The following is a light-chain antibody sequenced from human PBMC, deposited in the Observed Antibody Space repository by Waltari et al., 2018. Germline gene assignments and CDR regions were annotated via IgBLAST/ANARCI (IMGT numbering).Light chain of an antibody. CDR1: HNETKN. V-gene: IGLV3-21*01. Sequence: SYVLTQPPSVSVAPGKQASFTCGGEHNETKNLHLYQKRPSQAPVFVICYDSDRPARIPERFSGANSGNTATLTISRVEAGDEADYYCQVWDSGSDHPGVFGGGTKLTVL. J-gene: IGLJ3*02. CDR2: YDS. CDR3: QVWDSGSDHPGV.